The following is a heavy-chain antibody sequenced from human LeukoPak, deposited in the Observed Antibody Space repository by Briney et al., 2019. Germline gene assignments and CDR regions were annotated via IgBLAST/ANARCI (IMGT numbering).Heavy chain of an antibody. CDR1: GFTFSSYA. Sequence: GGSLRLSCAASGFTFSSYAMTWVRHAPGKGLEWVSAISSSGGSTYYADSLKGRFTISRDNSKTTRYLQMNSLRAKDTAVYYCAKGLSTVTRPFESWGQGTLVTASS. CDR2: ISSSGGST. D-gene: IGHD4-17*01. J-gene: IGHJ4*02. CDR3: AKGLSTVTRPFES. V-gene: IGHV3-23*01.